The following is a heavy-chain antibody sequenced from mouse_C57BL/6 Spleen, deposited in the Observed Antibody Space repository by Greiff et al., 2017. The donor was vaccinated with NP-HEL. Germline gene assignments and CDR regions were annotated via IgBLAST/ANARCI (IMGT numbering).Heavy chain of an antibody. CDR2: IDPEDGET. J-gene: IGHJ3*01. CDR3: ALDSSGYVSFAY. CDR1: GFNIKDYY. D-gene: IGHD3-2*02. V-gene: IGHV14-2*01. Sequence: EVQLQESGAELVKPGASVKLSCTASGFNIKDYYMHWVKQRTEQGLEWIGRIDPEDGETKYAPNFQGKATITADTSSNTAYLQLSSLTSEDTAVYYCALDSSGYVSFAYWGQGTLVTVSA.